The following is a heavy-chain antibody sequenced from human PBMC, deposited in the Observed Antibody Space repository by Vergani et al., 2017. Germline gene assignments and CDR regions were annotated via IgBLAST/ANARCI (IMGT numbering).Heavy chain of an antibody. CDR2: ISSSSSTI. D-gene: IGHD2-2*01. CDR1: GFTFSSYT. Sequence: EVQLVESGGGLVQPGGSLRLSCAASGFTFSSYTMNWVRQAPGKGLEWVSYISSSSSTIYNADSVKGRFTISRDNAKNSLYLQMNSLRAEDTAVYYCAMVGDIVVDAYYGMDVWGQGP. J-gene: IGHJ6*02. V-gene: IGHV3-48*01. CDR3: AMVGDIVVDAYYGMDV.